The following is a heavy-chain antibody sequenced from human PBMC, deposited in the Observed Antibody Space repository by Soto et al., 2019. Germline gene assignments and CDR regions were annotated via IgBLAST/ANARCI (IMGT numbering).Heavy chain of an antibody. J-gene: IGHJ6*02. CDR2: MNPNSGNT. CDR1: GYTFTSYD. CDR3: AREKTSYGMDV. Sequence: QVQLVQSGAEVKKPGASVKVSCRASGYTFTSYDLNWVRQANGQGLEWMGWMNPNSGNTGYAQKFQGRVTMNRNTSISTAYMELSSLRSEDTAVYYCAREKTSYGMDVWGQGTTVTVSS. V-gene: IGHV1-8*01.